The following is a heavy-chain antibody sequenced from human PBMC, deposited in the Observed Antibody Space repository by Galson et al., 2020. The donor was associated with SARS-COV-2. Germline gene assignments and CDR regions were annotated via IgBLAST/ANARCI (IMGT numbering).Heavy chain of an antibody. Sequence: ASETLSLTCTVSGGSISSSSYYWGWIRQPPGKGLEWIGSIYYSGSTYYNPSLKSRVTISVDTSKNQFSLKLSSVTAADTAVYYCAGEVVGATKYYYYDGMDVWGQGTTVTVSS. J-gene: IGHJ6*02. V-gene: IGHV4-39*07. D-gene: IGHD1-26*01. CDR2: IYYSGST. CDR1: GGSISSSSYY. CDR3: AGEVVGATKYYYYDGMDV.